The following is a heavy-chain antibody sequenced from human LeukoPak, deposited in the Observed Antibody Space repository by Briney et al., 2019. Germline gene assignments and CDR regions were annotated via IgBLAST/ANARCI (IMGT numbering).Heavy chain of an antibody. CDR2: ISSSSSYI. J-gene: IGHJ3*02. V-gene: IGHV3-21*01. Sequence: PGGSLRLFCAASGFTFSSYSMNWVRQAPGKGLEWVSSISSSSSYIYYADSVKGRFTISRDNAKNSLYLQMNSLRAEDTAVYYCARVIRVAGDAFDIWGQGTMVTVSS. D-gene: IGHD2-15*01. CDR1: GFTFSSYS. CDR3: ARVIRVAGDAFDI.